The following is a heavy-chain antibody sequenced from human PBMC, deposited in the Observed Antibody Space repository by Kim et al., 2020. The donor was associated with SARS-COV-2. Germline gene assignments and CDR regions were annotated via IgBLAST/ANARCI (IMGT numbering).Heavy chain of an antibody. CDR3: AKVAKYMITFGGVIDLFDY. Sequence: GGSLRLSCAASGFTFSSYAMSWVRQAPGKGLEWVSVIYSGGSSTYYADSVKGRFTISRDNSKNTLYLQMNSLRAEDTAVYYCAKVAKYMITFGGVIDLFDYWGQGTLVTVSS. CDR2: IYSGGSST. J-gene: IGHJ4*02. D-gene: IGHD3-16*02. V-gene: IGHV3-23*03. CDR1: GFTFSSYA.